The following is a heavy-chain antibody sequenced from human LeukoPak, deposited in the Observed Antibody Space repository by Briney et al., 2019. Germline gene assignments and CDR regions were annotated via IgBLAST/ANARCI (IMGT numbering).Heavy chain of an antibody. CDR1: GYTFTSYG. V-gene: IGHV1-18*01. CDR2: ISAYNGNT. D-gene: IGHD5-18*01. Sequence: GASVKVSCKASGYTFTSYGISWVRQAPGQGLEWMGWISAYNGNTNYAQKLQGRVTITADKSTSTAYMELSSLRSEDTAVYYCARDTKANTAMVTFTLVYYYGMDVWGQGTTVTVSS. CDR3: ARDTKANTAMVTFTLVYYYGMDV. J-gene: IGHJ6*02.